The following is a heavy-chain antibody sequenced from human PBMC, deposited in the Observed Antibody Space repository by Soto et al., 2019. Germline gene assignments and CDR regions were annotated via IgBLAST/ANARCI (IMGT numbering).Heavy chain of an antibody. CDR1: GFTFSSYA. Sequence: GGSLRLSCAASGFTFSSYAMVWVRQAPGKGLEWVSAISGSGGSTYYADSVKGRFTISRDNSKNTLYLQMNSLRAEDTAVYYCAKDSNRERYFDWLLSHYFDYWGQGTLVTVSS. V-gene: IGHV3-23*01. J-gene: IGHJ4*02. CDR2: ISGSGGST. CDR3: AKDSNRERYFDWLLSHYFDY. D-gene: IGHD3-9*01.